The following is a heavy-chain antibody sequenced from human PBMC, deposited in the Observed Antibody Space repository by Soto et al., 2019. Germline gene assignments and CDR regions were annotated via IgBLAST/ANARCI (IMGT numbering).Heavy chain of an antibody. J-gene: IGHJ4*02. CDR2: IIPIFGTA. D-gene: IGHD3-10*01. CDR1: GGTFSSYA. CDR3: ATSQGRILYGSGSRRPWISPFDY. Sequence: SVKVSCKASGGTFSSYAISWVRQAPGQGLEWMGGIIPIFGTANYAQKFQGRVTITADESTSTAYMELSSLRSEDTAVYYCATSQGRILYGSGSRRPWISPFDYWGQGTLVTVSS. V-gene: IGHV1-69*13.